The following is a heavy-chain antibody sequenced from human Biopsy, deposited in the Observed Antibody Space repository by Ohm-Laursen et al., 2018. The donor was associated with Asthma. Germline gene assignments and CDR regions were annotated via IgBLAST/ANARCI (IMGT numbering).Heavy chain of an antibody. Sequence: SLRLSCAASGFMFRSFGMHWVRQAPGKGLEWVAVISYDGNHKFYEDSVKGRFTISRDFSKNTLHLQMHSLRVEDTAVYYCARGDSSGWSHYYFDYWGQGTLVIVSS. J-gene: IGHJ4*02. V-gene: IGHV3-30*03. D-gene: IGHD6-19*01. CDR3: ARGDSSGWSHYYFDY. CDR2: ISYDGNHK. CDR1: GFMFRSFG.